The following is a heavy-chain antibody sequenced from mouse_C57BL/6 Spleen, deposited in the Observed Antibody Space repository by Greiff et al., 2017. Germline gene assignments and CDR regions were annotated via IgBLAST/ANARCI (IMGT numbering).Heavy chain of an antibody. Sequence: VQLQQPGPELVKPAPSVSLSCKASGYTITSYWMHWVQQLPGRGLEWIGRIDPKGGVTKYNEKFKGKATLRVDKPARKAYMQLSSLTSEDSAVYYCARSLLHAMDYWGQGTSVTVSS. V-gene: IGHV1-72*01. CDR1: GYTITSYW. D-gene: IGHD2-3*01. CDR3: ARSLLHAMDY. J-gene: IGHJ4*01. CDR2: IDPKGGVT.